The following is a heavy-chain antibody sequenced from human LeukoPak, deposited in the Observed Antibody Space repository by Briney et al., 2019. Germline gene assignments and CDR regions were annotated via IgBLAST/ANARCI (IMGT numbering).Heavy chain of an antibody. Sequence: SVKVSCKASGSTFSSYAISWVRQAPGQGLEWMGGIIPIFGTANYAQKFQGRVTITTDESTSTAYMELSSLRSEDTAVYYCASTQSSSWPSHYFDYWGQGTLVTVSS. CDR1: GSTFSSYA. D-gene: IGHD6-13*01. J-gene: IGHJ4*02. V-gene: IGHV1-69*05. CDR3: ASTQSSSWPSHYFDY. CDR2: IIPIFGTA.